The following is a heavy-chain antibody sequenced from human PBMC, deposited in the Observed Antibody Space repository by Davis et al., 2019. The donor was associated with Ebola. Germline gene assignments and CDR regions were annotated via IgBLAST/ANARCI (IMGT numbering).Heavy chain of an antibody. Sequence: MPSETLSLTCTVSGGSISSSSYYWGWIRQPPGKGLEWIGSIYYSGSTYYNPSLKSRVTISVDTSKNQFSLKLSSVTAADTAVYYCARVLYDSSGLYYFDYWGQGTLVTVSS. V-gene: IGHV4-39*01. D-gene: IGHD3-22*01. J-gene: IGHJ4*02. CDR2: IYYSGST. CDR1: GGSISSSSYY. CDR3: ARVLYDSSGLYYFDY.